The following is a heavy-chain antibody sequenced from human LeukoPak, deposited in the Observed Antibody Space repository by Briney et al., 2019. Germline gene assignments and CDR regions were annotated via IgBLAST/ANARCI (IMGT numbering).Heavy chain of an antibody. CDR1: GFTFSSYN. CDR3: ARSGYSSALRAFDI. D-gene: IGHD6-19*01. V-gene: IGHV3-21*01. J-gene: IGHJ3*02. CDR2: ISSSSSYI. Sequence: GGSLRLSXAASGFTFSSYNMNWVRQAPGKGLEWDSSISSSSSYIYYADSVKGRFTISRDNAKNSLYLQMNSLRAEDTAVYYCARSGYSSALRAFDIWGQGTMVTVSS.